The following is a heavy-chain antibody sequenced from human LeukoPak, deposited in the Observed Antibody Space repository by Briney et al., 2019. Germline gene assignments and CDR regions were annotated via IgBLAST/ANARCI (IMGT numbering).Heavy chain of an antibody. D-gene: IGHD6-13*01. CDR2: IYYSGST. J-gene: IGHJ4*02. CDR3: ARGGSSWYDGIDY. V-gene: IGHV4-59*01. Sequence: PSETLSLTCTVSGGSISSYYWNWIRQPPGKGLEWIGYIYYSGSTTYNPSLKSRVTMSVDTSKNQFSLKLNSVIAADTAVYYCARGGSSWYDGIDYWGQGTLVTVSS. CDR1: GGSISSYY.